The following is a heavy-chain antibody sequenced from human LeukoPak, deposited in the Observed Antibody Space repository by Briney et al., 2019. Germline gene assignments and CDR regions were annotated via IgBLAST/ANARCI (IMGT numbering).Heavy chain of an antibody. J-gene: IGHJ4*02. D-gene: IGHD3-22*01. CDR3: ARAGAAHYDSSGYLFDY. CDR1: GFTFSSYA. CDR2: ISYDVSNK. V-gene: IGHV3-30-3*01. Sequence: GGSLRLSCAASGFTFSSYAMHWVRQAPGKGLEGVAVISYDVSNKYYADSVKGRFTISRDNSKTTLYLQMNSLRAEDTAVYYCARAGAAHYDSSGYLFDYWGQGTLVTVSS.